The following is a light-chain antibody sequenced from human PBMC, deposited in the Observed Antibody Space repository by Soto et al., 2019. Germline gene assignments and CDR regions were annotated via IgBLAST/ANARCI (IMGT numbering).Light chain of an antibody. CDR2: STS. V-gene: IGKV3-20*01. J-gene: IGKJ3*01. Sequence: IAMTQSPATLSLSPGERAPLSCRAMQSLNRNFLVWYQQKPGEAPRLLISSTSHRATGIPDRFSGSGSGTDFTLTISRLDPEDFAVYYCHQSGISPLTFGPGTKVDIK. CDR1: QSLNRNF. CDR3: HQSGISPLT.